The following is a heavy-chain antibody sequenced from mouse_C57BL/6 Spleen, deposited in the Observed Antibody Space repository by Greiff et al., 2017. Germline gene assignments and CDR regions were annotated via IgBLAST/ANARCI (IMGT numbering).Heavy chain of an antibody. CDR1: GYTFTDYY. Sequence: VQVVESGAELVRPGASVKLSCKASGYTFTDYYINWVKQRPGQGLEWIARIYPGSGNTYYNEKFKGKATLTAEKSSSTAYMQLSSLTSEDSAVYFCARDDYDVGFAYWGQGTLVTVSA. J-gene: IGHJ3*01. CDR3: ARDDYDVGFAY. D-gene: IGHD2-4*01. V-gene: IGHV1-76*01. CDR2: IYPGSGNT.